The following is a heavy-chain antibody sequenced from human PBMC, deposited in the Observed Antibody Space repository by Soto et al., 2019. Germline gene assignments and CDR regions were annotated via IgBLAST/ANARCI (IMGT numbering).Heavy chain of an antibody. V-gene: IGHV4-31*03. CDR2: IYYSGST. D-gene: IGHD3-10*01. CDR1: GGSISSGGYY. CDR3: ARGRGSGSYYYFDY. Sequence: SETLSLTCTVSGGSISSGGYYWSWIRQHPGKGLEWIGYIYYSGSTYYNPSLKSRVTISVGTSKNQFSLKLSSVTAADTAVYYCARGRGSGSYYYFDYWGQGTLVTVSS. J-gene: IGHJ4*02.